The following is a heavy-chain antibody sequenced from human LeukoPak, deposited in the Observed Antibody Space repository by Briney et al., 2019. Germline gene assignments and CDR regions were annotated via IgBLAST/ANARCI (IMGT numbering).Heavy chain of an antibody. Sequence: GGSLRLSCVVTGFIVSSNYMSWVRQAPGKGLEWVSVIYSGGSTYYADSVKGRFTISRDNSKNTVYLQMNSLRAEDTAVYYCAKNGDFCLEYWGQGTLVTVSS. J-gene: IGHJ4*02. CDR2: IYSGGST. V-gene: IGHV3-53*01. CDR3: AKNGDFCLEY. D-gene: IGHD3-16*01. CDR1: GFIVSSNY.